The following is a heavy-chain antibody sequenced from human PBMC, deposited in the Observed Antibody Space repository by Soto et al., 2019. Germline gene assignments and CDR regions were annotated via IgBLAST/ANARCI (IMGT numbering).Heavy chain of an antibody. CDR3: ARFKLGEDY. D-gene: IGHD3-16*01. V-gene: IGHV1-69*02. J-gene: IGHJ4*02. Sequence: QVQLVQSGAEVKKPGSSVKVSYKASGGTFTNYTITWVRQAPGQGLEWMGRLIPILGLANYAQKFRGRVTMTADKSTTTGYLELRSLTSEDTAMYYCARFKLGEDYWGQGTLVTVSS. CDR1: GGTFTNYT. CDR2: LIPILGLA.